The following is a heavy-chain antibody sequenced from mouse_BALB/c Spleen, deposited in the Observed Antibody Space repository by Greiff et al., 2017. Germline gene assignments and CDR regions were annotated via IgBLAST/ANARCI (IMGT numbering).Heavy chain of an antibody. V-gene: IGHV5-6-4*01. J-gene: IGHJ4*01. CDR1: GFTFSSYT. CDR2: ISSGGSYT. CDR3: TRDSYYAMDY. Sequence: EVNVVESGGGLVKPGGSLKLSCAASGFTFSSYTMSWVRQTPEKRLEWVATISSGGSYTYYPDSVKGRFTISRDNAKNTLYLQMSSLKSEDTAMYYCTRDSYYAMDYWGQGTSVTVSS.